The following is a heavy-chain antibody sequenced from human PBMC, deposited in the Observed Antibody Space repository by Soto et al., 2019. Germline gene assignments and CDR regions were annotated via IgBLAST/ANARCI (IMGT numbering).Heavy chain of an antibody. CDR2: IVVGSGNT. D-gene: IGHD2-21*02. V-gene: IGHV1-58*01. Sequence: GASVKVSCKASGFTFTSSAVQWVRQARGQRLEWIGWIVVGSGNTNYAQKFQERVTITRDMSTSTAYMELSSLRSEDTAVYYCAASMVTADRLWFDPWGQGTLVTVSS. CDR1: GFTFTSSA. J-gene: IGHJ5*02. CDR3: AASMVTADRLWFDP.